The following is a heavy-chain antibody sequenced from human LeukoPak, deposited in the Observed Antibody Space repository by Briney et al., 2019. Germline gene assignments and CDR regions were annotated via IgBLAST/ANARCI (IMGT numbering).Heavy chain of an antibody. CDR2: IYPGGYDT. CDR1: GYRFTSYW. V-gene: IGHV5-51*01. Sequence: GGSLEISCKGSGYRFTSYWIGWVRQMPGKGLEGMGIIYPGGYDTRYSPSFQGQVTISADKSISTAYLQWSSLKASDTAMYYCASSGYSSSWYAYFDYWGQGTLVTVSS. D-gene: IGHD6-13*01. CDR3: ASSGYSSSWYAYFDY. J-gene: IGHJ4*02.